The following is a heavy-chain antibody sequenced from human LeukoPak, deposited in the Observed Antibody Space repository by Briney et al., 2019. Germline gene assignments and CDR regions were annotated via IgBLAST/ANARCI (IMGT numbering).Heavy chain of an antibody. Sequence: ASVKVSCKASGYTFTGYYMNWLRQAPGQGLEWMGWINPLSGGTNYAQKFQGRVTMTRDTSISTAYMELSRLGSDDTAVYYCARGGRPSSLDIQLWLTYYYMDVWGKGTTVTVSS. CDR2: INPLSGGT. V-gene: IGHV1-2*02. J-gene: IGHJ6*03. D-gene: IGHD5-18*01. CDR3: ARGGRPSSLDIQLWLTYYYMDV. CDR1: GYTFTGYY.